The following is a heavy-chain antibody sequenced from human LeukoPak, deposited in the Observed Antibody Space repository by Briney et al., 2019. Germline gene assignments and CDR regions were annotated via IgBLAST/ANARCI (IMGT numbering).Heavy chain of an antibody. V-gene: IGHV1-2*02. J-gene: IGHJ4*02. Sequence: GASVKVPCKASGYTFTDYHIHWVRQAPGQGLEWMGWINPKSGDTDYLQKFQGRLTVTRDTSISTAYMELSRLTPEHTAMYYCARIEPKWLHLDYWGQGALVTVSS. D-gene: IGHD5-24*01. CDR2: INPKSGDT. CDR3: ARIEPKWLHLDY. CDR1: GYTFTDYH.